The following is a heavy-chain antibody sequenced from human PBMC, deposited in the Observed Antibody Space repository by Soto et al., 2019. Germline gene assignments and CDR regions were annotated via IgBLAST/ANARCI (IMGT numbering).Heavy chain of an antibody. D-gene: IGHD6-19*01. CDR1: GFTFSDHA. CDR2: STNYDDRT. Sequence: EVQLLESGGGLVQPGGSLRLSCAASGFTFSDHAMTWVRQAPGKGLEWVATSTNYDDRTVYADSVKGRFTVSRDRSNNTVFLQMNSLRAEDTAVYFCARPPLYSSGGYFDTWGQGTLVTVSS. V-gene: IGHV3-23*01. CDR3: ARPPLYSSGGYFDT. J-gene: IGHJ4*02.